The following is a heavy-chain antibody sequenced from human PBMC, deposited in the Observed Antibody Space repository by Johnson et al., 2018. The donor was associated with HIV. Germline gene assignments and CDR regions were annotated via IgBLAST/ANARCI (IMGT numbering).Heavy chain of an antibody. CDR1: GFTFSSYG. CDR3: ATEMGDSRNWYVTTLRAFDI. CDR2: IRYDGSTK. Sequence: QVQLVESGGGVVQPGGSLRLSCAASGFTFSSYGMHWVRHAPGKGLEWVAFIRYDGSTKHYVDSVKGRFTISRDNSKNMLYLQMNRLRADDTAMYYCATEMGDSRNWYVTTLRAFDIWGHGTLVTVSS. D-gene: IGHD6-13*01. V-gene: IGHV3-30*02. J-gene: IGHJ3*02.